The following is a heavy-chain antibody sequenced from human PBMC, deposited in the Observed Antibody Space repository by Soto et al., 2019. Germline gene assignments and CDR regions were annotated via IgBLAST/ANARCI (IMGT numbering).Heavy chain of an antibody. CDR2: ISTSGTFI. J-gene: IGHJ4*02. V-gene: IGHV3-21*01. D-gene: IGHD6-19*01. Sequence: GGSLRLSCAASGFTFSYFTMEWIRQAPGKGLEWVSSISTSGTFIYYADSVKGRFTISRDNAKNSVFLELNNLRAEDTAVYYCARDLGWAFDYWGRGTLVTVSS. CDR1: GFTFSYFT. CDR3: ARDLGWAFDY.